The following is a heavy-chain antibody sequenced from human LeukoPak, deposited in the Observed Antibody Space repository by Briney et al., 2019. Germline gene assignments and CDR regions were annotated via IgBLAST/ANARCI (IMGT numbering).Heavy chain of an antibody. CDR1: GFTFSNYG. CDR3: AKRSAESSGYFDS. J-gene: IGHJ4*02. Sequence: GGSLRLSCAASGFTFSNYGMHWVRQAPGKGLEWVAFIRYDGSNKYYADSVKGRFTISRDSSKNTLYLQMNSLRAEDTAMYYCAKRSAESSGYFDSWGQGTLVTVSS. V-gene: IGHV3-30*02. D-gene: IGHD6-19*01. CDR2: IRYDGSNK.